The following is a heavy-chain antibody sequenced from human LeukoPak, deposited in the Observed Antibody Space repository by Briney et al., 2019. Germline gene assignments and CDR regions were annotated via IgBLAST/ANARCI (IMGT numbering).Heavy chain of an antibody. CDR1: GYTFTSYY. CDR3: AREAYCGGDCYGWGGY. CDR2: INPSGGST. V-gene: IGHV1-46*01. D-gene: IGHD2-21*02. Sequence: ASVKVSCKASGYTFTSYYMHWVRQAPGQGLEWMGIINPSGGSTSYAQKFQGRVTMTRDTSTSTVYMELSSLRSEDTAVYCCAREAYCGGDCYGWGGYWGQGTLVTVSS. J-gene: IGHJ4*02.